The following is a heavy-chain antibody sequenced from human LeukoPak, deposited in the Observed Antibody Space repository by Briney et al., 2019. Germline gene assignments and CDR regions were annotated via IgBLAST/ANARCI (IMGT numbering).Heavy chain of an antibody. J-gene: IGHJ4*02. Sequence: GGSLRLSCAASGFTFSSYGMHWVRQAPGKGLEWVAVISYDGSNKYYADSVKGRFTISRDNSKNTLYLQMNSLRAEDTAVYYCAKGDEIYCSSTSCSFSPDYWGQGTLVTVSS. CDR1: GFTFSSYG. CDR2: ISYDGSNK. CDR3: AKGDEIYCSSTSCSFSPDY. D-gene: IGHD2-2*01. V-gene: IGHV3-30*18.